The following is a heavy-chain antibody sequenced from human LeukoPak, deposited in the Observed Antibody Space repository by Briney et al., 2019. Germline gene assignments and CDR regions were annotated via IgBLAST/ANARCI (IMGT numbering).Heavy chain of an antibody. CDR3: TNFDY. V-gene: IGHV3-15*01. J-gene: IGHJ4*02. CDR2: IKSKTDGGTT. CDR1: GFTFSSYA. Sequence: PGGSLRLSCSASGFTFSSYAMSWVRQAPGKGLEWVGRIKSKTDGGTTDYAAPVKDRFSISRDDSETTLYLQMNSLEADDSAIYYCTNFDYWGQGTLVTVSS.